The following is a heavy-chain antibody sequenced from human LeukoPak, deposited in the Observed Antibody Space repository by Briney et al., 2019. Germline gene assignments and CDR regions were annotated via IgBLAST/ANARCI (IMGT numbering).Heavy chain of an antibody. CDR3: AGLLQRTSQSN. Sequence: PSETLSLTCTVSGGSISSSSYYWGWIRQPPGKGLEWIGSIYYSGSTYYNPSLKSRVTISVDTSKNQFSLKLSSVTAADAGVYYCAGLLQRTSQSNWGQGTLVTVSS. CDR2: IYYSGST. J-gene: IGHJ4*02. V-gene: IGHV4-39*01. D-gene: IGHD6-25*01. CDR1: GGSISSSSYY.